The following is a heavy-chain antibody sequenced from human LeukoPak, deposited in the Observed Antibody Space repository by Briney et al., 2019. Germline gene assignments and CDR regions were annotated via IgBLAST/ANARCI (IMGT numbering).Heavy chain of an antibody. CDR2: IYYSGRT. Sequence: SETLSLTCTVSGGSISSGGYYWSWMRQQPGKGLEWIGYIYYSGRTYYNPSLKSRVTISVDTSKNQFSLKLSSVTAADTAVYYCARDLPSYSGYDSYFDYWGQGTLVTVSS. V-gene: IGHV4-31*03. CDR3: ARDLPSYSGYDSYFDY. J-gene: IGHJ4*02. CDR1: GGSISSGGYY. D-gene: IGHD5-12*01.